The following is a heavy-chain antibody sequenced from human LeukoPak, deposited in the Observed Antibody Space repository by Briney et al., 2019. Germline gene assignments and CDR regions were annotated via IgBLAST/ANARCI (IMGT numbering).Heavy chain of an antibody. CDR3: ARAYYDSSGPLYYFDY. D-gene: IGHD3-22*01. Sequence: ASVKVSCKASGYTFTSYGISWVRQAPGQGLEWMGWISAYNGNTNYAQKLQGRVTMTTDTSTSTAYMELRSLRSGDTAVYYCARAYYDSSGPLYYFDYWGQGTLVTVSS. J-gene: IGHJ4*02. CDR1: GYTFTSYG. V-gene: IGHV1-18*01. CDR2: ISAYNGNT.